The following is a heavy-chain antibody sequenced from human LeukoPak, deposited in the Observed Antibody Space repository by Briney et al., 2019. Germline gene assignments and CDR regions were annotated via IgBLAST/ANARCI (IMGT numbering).Heavy chain of an antibody. CDR3: AKDGYSGYTFDY. CDR1: GFTFSSHG. CDR2: IRYDGSNK. J-gene: IGHJ4*02. Sequence: GGSLRLSCAASGFTFSSHGMHWVRQAPGKGLEWVAFIRYDGSNKYYADSVKGRFTISRDNSKNTLYLQMNSLRAEDTAVYYCAKDGYSGYTFDYWGQGTLVTVSS. V-gene: IGHV3-30*02. D-gene: IGHD5-12*01.